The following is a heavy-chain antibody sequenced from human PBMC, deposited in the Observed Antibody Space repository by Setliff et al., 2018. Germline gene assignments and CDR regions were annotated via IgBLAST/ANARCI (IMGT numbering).Heavy chain of an antibody. CDR2: ISSSSSTI. CDR3: ARGKTFFGAFIRAFDI. Sequence: PGGSLRLSCAASGFTFSTYWMSWVRQAPGKGLEWVSYISSSSSTIYYADSVKGRFTISRDNAKNSLYLQMNSLRAEDTAVYHCARGKTFFGAFIRAFDIWGQGRMVTVSS. J-gene: IGHJ3*02. V-gene: IGHV3-48*01. D-gene: IGHD3-3*01. CDR1: GFTFSTYW.